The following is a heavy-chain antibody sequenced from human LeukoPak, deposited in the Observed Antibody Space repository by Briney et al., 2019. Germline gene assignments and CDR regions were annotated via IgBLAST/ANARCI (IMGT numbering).Heavy chain of an antibody. Sequence: GASLRLSCAASGFTFSSQAMSWVRQAPGKGLEWVSAISCSGGSTYYADSVKGRFTISRDNSKNTLYLQMNSLRAEDTAVYYCAKRGDYYGSSGYPYYFDYWGQGTLVTVS. D-gene: IGHD3-22*01. CDR1: GFTFSSQA. CDR3: AKRGDYYGSSGYPYYFDY. CDR2: ISCSGGST. J-gene: IGHJ4*02. V-gene: IGHV3-23*01.